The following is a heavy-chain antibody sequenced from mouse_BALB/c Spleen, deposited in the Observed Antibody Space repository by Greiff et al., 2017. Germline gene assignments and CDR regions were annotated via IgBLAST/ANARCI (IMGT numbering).Heavy chain of an antibody. J-gene: IGHJ4*01. Sequence: VQLKQSGAELVKPGASVKLSCTASGFNIKDTYMHWVKQRPEQGLEWIGRIDPANGNTKYDPKFQGKATITADTSSNTAYLQLSSLTSEDTAVYYCARCGYYVGYYAMDYWGQGTSVTVSS. CDR1: GFNIKDTY. CDR2: IDPANGNT. V-gene: IGHV14-3*02. CDR3: ARCGYYVGYYAMDY. D-gene: IGHD2-3*01.